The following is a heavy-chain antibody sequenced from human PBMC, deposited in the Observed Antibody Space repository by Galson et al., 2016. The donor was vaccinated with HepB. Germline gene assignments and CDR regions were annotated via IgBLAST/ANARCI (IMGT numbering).Heavy chain of an antibody. CDR1: GFTFSTYS. CDR3: ARLDYYDSSGHAPLIDP. CDR2: ISITSGYK. D-gene: IGHD3-22*01. J-gene: IGHJ5*02. Sequence: SLRLSCAASGFTFSTYSMNWVRQAPGKGLEWVSFISITSGYKYYADSLKGRVTISRDNAKNSLYLQMNSLRAEDTAVYYCARLDYYDSSGHAPLIDPWGQGTLVTVSS. V-gene: IGHV3-21*01.